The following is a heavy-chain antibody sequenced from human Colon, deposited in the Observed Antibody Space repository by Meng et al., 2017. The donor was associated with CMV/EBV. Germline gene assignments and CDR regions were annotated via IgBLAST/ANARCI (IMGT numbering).Heavy chain of an antibody. J-gene: IGHJ4*02. CDR2: INPKTGKP. CDR1: GYTFSRYN. D-gene: IGHD6-13*01. Sequence: QVQLVQSGSELKKPGAPVQISCKASGYTFSRYNINWVRQAPGQWLEWMGYINPKTGKPTYVQGFTGRFVFSLDTSVSTAYLQISSLKPEDTAVYYCATGSVAIDGKGYWGQGTLVTVSS. CDR3: ATGSVAIDGKGY. V-gene: IGHV7-4-1*02.